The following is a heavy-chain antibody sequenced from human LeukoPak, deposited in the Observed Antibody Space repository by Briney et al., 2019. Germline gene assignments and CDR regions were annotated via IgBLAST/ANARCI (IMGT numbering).Heavy chain of an antibody. CDR3: ARGVAAPGTGGLSWFDP. V-gene: IGHV4-59*01. Sequence: PSETLSLTCTVSGDSISSYYWSWIRQPPGKGLEWIGYIYSSGSTNYNPSLKSRVTISLDTSKNQFSLKLSFVTAADTAVYYCARGVAAPGTGGLSWFDPWGQGTLVTVSS. D-gene: IGHD6-13*01. J-gene: IGHJ5*02. CDR1: GDSISSYY. CDR2: IYSSGST.